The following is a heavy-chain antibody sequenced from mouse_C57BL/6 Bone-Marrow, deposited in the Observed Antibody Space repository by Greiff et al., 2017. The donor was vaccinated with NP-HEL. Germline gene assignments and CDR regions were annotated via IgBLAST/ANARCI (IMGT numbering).Heavy chain of an antibody. Sequence: QVQLQQPGAELVKPGASVKMSCKASGYTFTSYWITWVKQRPGQGLEWIGDIYPGSGSTNYIEKFKSKATLTVDTSSSQPYMQLSSLTSDDSAVYYCARYYYYGSRDDYWGQGTTLTVSS. V-gene: IGHV1-55*01. CDR2: IYPGSGST. J-gene: IGHJ2*01. CDR3: ARYYYYGSRDDY. CDR1: GYTFTSYW. D-gene: IGHD1-1*01.